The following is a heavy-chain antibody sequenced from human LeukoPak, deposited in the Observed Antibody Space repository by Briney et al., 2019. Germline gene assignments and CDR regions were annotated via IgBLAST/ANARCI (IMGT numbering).Heavy chain of an antibody. V-gene: IGHV5-51*01. CDR1: GYIFTNNW. Sequence: GESLKISCKGSGYIFTNNWIGWVRQMPGKGLEWMGIIIPGDSDTRYRPSFEGQVTISVDKSISTAYLQWSSLKASDTAMYYCARQTRDGSGSRGYSFDFWGQGTLVTVST. CDR3: ARQTRDGSGSRGYSFDF. D-gene: IGHD3-10*01. J-gene: IGHJ4*02. CDR2: IIPGDSDT.